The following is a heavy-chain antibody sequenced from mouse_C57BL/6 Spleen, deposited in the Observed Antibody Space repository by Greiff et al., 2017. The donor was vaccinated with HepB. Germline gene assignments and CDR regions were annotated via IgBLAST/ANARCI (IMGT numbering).Heavy chain of an antibody. CDR2: INPGSGGT. V-gene: IGHV1-54*01. Sequence: QVQLQQSGAELVRPGTSVKVSCKASGYAFTNYLIEWVKQRPGQGLEWIGVINPGSGGTNYNETFKGKATLTADKSSSTAYMQLSSLTSEDSAVYSWARSGRDYDGAWFAYWGQGTLVTVSA. CDR3: ARSGRDYDGAWFAY. J-gene: IGHJ3*01. D-gene: IGHD2-4*01. CDR1: GYAFTNYL.